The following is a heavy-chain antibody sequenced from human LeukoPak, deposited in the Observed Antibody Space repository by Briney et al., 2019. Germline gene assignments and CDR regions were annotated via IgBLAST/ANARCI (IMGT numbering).Heavy chain of an antibody. CDR1: VYTLTELS. D-gene: IGHD6-19*01. J-gene: IGHJ3*02. CDR2: FDPEDGET. Sequence: ASVKVSCKVSVYTLTELSMHCVPHAPGKGLEYMGSFDPEDGETIYGQNFERRVTMTEDTSTETAYMELSSLRSEDTAVYYCATSGSGWPPNAFDIWGQGTMVTVSS. V-gene: IGHV1-24*01. CDR3: ATSGSGWPPNAFDI.